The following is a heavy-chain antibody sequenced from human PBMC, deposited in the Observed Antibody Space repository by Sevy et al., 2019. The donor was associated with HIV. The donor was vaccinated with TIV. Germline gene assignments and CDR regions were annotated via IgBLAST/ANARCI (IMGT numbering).Heavy chain of an antibody. D-gene: IGHD7-27*01. Sequence: GGSLRLSCAASGFTLSSYAMTWVRQTPRKGLEWVSTITGSGGSTNYADSLKGRFTISTDNSKSVLYLQMNFLRAEDTAVYYCVKNGGVLGRHYYYYMDVWGQGTTVTVSS. CDR3: VKNGGVLGRHYYYYMDV. CDR1: GFTLSSYA. J-gene: IGHJ6*02. V-gene: IGHV3-23*01. CDR2: ITGSGGST.